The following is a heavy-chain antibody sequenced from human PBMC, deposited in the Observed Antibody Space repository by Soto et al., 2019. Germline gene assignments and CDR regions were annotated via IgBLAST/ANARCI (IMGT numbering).Heavy chain of an antibody. D-gene: IGHD2-8*02. CDR3: AKATATGGGAFDI. V-gene: IGHV3-23*01. Sequence: HPGGSLRLSCAASGFSCSSYDMSWVRQAPGKGLEWVSTILVGGSTHYPDSVKGRFTISRDYSKSTLFLQMNSLTAGDTAVYYCAKATATGGGAFDICGQGTMVTVSS. J-gene: IGHJ3*02. CDR2: ILVGGST. CDR1: GFSCSSYD.